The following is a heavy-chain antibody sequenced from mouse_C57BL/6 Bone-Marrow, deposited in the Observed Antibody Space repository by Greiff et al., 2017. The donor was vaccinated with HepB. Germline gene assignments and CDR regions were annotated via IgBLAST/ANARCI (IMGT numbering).Heavy chain of an antibody. D-gene: IGHD1-1*01. CDR3: ARPSLLYGSSYWYFDV. CDR2: ISYDGSN. CDR1: GYSITSGYY. Sequence: EVQLQQSGPGLVKPSQSLSLTCSVTGYSITSGYYWNWIRQFPGNKLEWMGYISYDGSNNYNPSLKKRIPITRDTSKNQFFLKLNSVTTEDTATYYCARPSLLYGSSYWYFDVWGTGTTVTVSS. J-gene: IGHJ1*03. V-gene: IGHV3-6*01.